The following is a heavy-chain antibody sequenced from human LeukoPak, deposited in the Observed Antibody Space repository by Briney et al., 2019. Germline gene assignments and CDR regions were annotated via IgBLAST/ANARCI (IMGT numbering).Heavy chain of an antibody. V-gene: IGHV3-21*06. Sequence: KTGGSLRLSCVASGFTFSTYNMNWVRQAPGKGLEWVSFIDASGNYIQYADSMKGRFTISRDNAQNSLFLQLNSLRVEDTAVYYCARDKGVAIRAYDIWGQGTMVTVSS. CDR1: GFTFSTYN. CDR3: ARDKGVAIRAYDI. CDR2: IDASGNYI. J-gene: IGHJ3*02. D-gene: IGHD3-22*01.